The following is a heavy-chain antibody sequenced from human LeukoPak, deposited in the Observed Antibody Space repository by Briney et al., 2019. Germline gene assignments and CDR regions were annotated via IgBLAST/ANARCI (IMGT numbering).Heavy chain of an antibody. V-gene: IGHV5-51*01. J-gene: IGHJ5*02. CDR3: ARQGAYYYDSSGYYYWFDP. CDR1: GYSFTSYW. CDR2: IYPGDSDT. Sequence: GESLKISCKGSGYSFTSYWISWVRQMPGKGLEWMGIIYPGDSDTRYSPSFQGQVTISADKSISTAYLQWSSLKASDTAMYYCARQGAYYYDSSGYYYWFDPWGQGTLVTVSS. D-gene: IGHD3-22*01.